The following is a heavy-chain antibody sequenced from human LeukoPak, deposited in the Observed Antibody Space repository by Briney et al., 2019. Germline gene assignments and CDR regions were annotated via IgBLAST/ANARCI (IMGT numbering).Heavy chain of an antibody. CDR1: GFTFSITY. Sequence: GGSLRLSCTASGFTFSITYMAWVHQAPGKGPEWVSVIYGGGDAYYADSVKGRFTIARDNSKNLQMNNLRVEDTAVYYCARVQFQWFDPWGQGTLVTVSS. V-gene: IGHV3-66*01. D-gene: IGHD6-19*01. J-gene: IGHJ5*02. CDR3: ARVQFQWFDP. CDR2: IYGGGDA.